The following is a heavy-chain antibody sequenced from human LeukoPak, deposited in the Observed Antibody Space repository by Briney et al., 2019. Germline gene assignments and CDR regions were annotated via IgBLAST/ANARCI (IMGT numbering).Heavy chain of an antibody. D-gene: IGHD1-26*01. CDR2: IYYSGST. CDR3: ARGDGSYYYFDY. V-gene: IGHV4-59*01. J-gene: IGHJ4*02. CDR1: GGSISSYY. Sequence: SGTLSLTCTVSGGSISSYYWSWIRQPPGKGLEWIGYIYYSGSTNYNPSLKSRVTISVDTSKNQFSLKLSSVTAADTAVYYCARGDGSYYYFDYWGQGTLVTVSS.